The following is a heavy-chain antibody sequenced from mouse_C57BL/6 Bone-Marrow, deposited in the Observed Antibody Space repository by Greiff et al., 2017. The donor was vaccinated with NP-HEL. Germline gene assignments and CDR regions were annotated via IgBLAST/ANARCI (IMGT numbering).Heavy chain of an antibody. CDR3: ASPYDYDVAWFAY. CDR2: ISSGGSYT. Sequence: EVHLVESGGDLVKPGGSLKLSCAASGFTFSSYGMSWVRQTPDKRLEWVATISSGGSYTNYPDSVKGRFTISSDNAKNTLYLQMSSLKSEDTAMYYCASPYDYDVAWFAYWGQGTLVTVSA. V-gene: IGHV5-6*01. CDR1: GFTFSSYG. J-gene: IGHJ3*01. D-gene: IGHD2-4*01.